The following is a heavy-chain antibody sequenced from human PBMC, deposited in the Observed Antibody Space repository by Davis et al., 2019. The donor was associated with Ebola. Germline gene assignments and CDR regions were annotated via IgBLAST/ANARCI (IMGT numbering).Heavy chain of an antibody. CDR2: ITSDGSDT. CDR1: GFTFSSYW. J-gene: IGHJ4*02. V-gene: IGHV3-74*01. CDR3: RGSLKEVFDY. D-gene: IGHD1-26*01. Sequence: HTGGSLRLSCAASGFTFSSYWMHWVRQAPGKGPVWVSHITSDGSDTTYADSVKGRFTISRDNAKNTLYLQMNSLRAEDTAVYYCRGSLKEVFDYWGQGTLVTVSS.